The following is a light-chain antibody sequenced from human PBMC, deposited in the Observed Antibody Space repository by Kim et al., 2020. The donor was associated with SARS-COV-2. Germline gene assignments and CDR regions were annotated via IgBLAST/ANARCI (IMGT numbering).Light chain of an antibody. V-gene: IGKV3-20*01. CDR1: QSVSSS. Sequence: EVVLTQSPAILSVSPGERATLSCRASQSVSSSLAWYQQKPGQAPRLLIYGASSRATGIPDRFSGSESGTDFTLTISRLEPEDFAVYYCQQYGSSWTFGQGTKVDIK. J-gene: IGKJ1*01. CDR3: QQYGSSWT. CDR2: GAS.